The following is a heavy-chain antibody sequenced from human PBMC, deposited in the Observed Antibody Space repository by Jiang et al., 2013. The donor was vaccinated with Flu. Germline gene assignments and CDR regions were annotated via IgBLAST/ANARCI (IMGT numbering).Heavy chain of an antibody. CDR3: ARAVTTDFLDY. J-gene: IGHJ4*02. V-gene: IGHV1-69*01. CDR2: IIPIFGTA. D-gene: IGHD4-17*01. CDR1: GGTFSSYV. Sequence: GAEVKKPGSSVKVSCKAFGGTFSSYVITWVRQAPGQGLEWMGGIIPIFGTANYVLKFQGRVTITADESTSTVYMELSSLRSEDTAVYYCARAVTTDFLDYWGQGTLVTASS.